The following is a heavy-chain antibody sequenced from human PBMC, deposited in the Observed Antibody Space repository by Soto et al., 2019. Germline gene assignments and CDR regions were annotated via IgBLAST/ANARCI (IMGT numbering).Heavy chain of an antibody. Sequence: ASVKVSCKASGYSFTNNDVSWVRQATGQGLEWMGWMNPGSGDTGYAQKFQGRVTMTRDISIATAYMELSSLRSDDTAIYYCARMETFGSLNWFDPWGQGTLVTVSS. V-gene: IGHV1-8*01. J-gene: IGHJ5*02. CDR1: GYSFTNND. CDR2: MNPGSGDT. D-gene: IGHD3-16*01. CDR3: ARMETFGSLNWFDP.